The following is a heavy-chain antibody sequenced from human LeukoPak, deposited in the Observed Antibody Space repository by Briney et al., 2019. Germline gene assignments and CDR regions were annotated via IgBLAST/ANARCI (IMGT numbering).Heavy chain of an antibody. CDR2: ISAYNGNT. CDR3: AREGARFLEWFPLPKNYYYGMDV. D-gene: IGHD3-3*01. V-gene: IGHV1-18*01. CDR1: GYTFTSYG. Sequence: ASVKVSCKASGYTFTSYGISWVRQAPGQGLERMGWISAYNGNTNYAQKLQGRVTMTTDTSTSTAYMELRSLRSDDTAVYYCAREGARFLEWFPLPKNYYYGMDVWGQGTTVTVSS. J-gene: IGHJ6*02.